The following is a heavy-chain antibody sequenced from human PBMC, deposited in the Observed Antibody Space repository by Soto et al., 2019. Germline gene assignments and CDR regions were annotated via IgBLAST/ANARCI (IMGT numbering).Heavy chain of an antibody. D-gene: IGHD6-19*01. J-gene: IGHJ4*02. CDR1: VGSFSGYY. CDR2: INHSGST. V-gene: IGHV4-34*01. Sequence: PSETLPLTCAVYVGSFSGYYWSWIRQPPGKGLEWIGEINHSGSTNYNPSLKSRVTISVDTSKNQFSLKLSSVTAADTAVYYCARGRVPVVRSIAVAGIPNYFDYWGQGTLVTVSS. CDR3: ARGRVPVVRSIAVAGIPNYFDY.